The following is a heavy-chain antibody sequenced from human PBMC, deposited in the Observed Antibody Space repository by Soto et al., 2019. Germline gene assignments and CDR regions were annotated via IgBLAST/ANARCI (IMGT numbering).Heavy chain of an antibody. V-gene: IGHV4-31*03. CDR1: GGSISSGGYY. J-gene: IGHJ6*02. CDR2: IYYSGST. CDR3: ARDDGYCSSTSCNYYYYGMDV. D-gene: IGHD2-2*01. Sequence: QVQLQESGPGLVKPSQTLSLTCTVSGGSISSGGYYWSWIRQHPGKGLEWIGYIYYSGSTYYNPSLKSRVTISVDTSKNQFSLKLSSVTAADTAVYYCARDDGYCSSTSCNYYYYGMDVWGQGTTVTVSS.